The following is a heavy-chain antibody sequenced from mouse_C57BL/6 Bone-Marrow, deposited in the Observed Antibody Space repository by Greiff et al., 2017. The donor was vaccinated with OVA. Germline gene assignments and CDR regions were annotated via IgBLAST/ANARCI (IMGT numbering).Heavy chain of an antibody. CDR2: IYYSGTI. CDR1: GISITPGNYR. D-gene: IGHD1-1*01. Sequence: EVKLQESGPGLVKPSQTVFLTCTVPGISITPGNYRWSWIRQFPGNKLEWIGYIYYSGTITYNPSLTNRTTIARDTPKIQFFLEMNSLTAENTATYYCARDGYYGRSYGYFDVWGTGTTVTVSS. CDR3: ARDGYYGRSYGYFDV. V-gene: IGHV3-5*01. J-gene: IGHJ1*03.